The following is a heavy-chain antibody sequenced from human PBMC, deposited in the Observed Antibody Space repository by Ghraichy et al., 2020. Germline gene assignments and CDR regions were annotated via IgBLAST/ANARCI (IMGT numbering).Heavy chain of an antibody. CDR3: ARERRVTMVRGVNNWFDP. D-gene: IGHD3-10*01. J-gene: IGHJ5*02. Sequence: GGSLRLSCAASGFTFSSYWMHWVRQAPGKGLVWVSRINSDGSSTSYADSVKGRFTISRDNAKNTLYLQMNSLRAEDTAVYYCARERRVTMVRGVNNWFDPWGQGILVTVSS. V-gene: IGHV3-74*01. CDR2: INSDGSST. CDR1: GFTFSSYW.